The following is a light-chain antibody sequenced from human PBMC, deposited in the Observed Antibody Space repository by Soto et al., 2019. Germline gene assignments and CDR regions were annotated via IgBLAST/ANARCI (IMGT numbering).Light chain of an antibody. Sequence: IHMTHSPSTLSASLGDRVAITCRASQKINTWLSWHQQKPGKAPKLLIYAASTLQSGVPLRFSGTGSGTEFTLTISSLQPDDFATYYCQQYHSYSTFGQGTKVDIK. CDR3: QQYHSYST. CDR1: QKINTW. CDR2: AAS. V-gene: IGKV1-5*03. J-gene: IGKJ1*01.